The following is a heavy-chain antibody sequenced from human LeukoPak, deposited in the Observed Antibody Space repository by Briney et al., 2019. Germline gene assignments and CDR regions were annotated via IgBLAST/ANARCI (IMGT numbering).Heavy chain of an antibody. CDR1: GYTFTSYG. J-gene: IGHJ4*02. D-gene: IGHD3-22*01. CDR2: ISAYNGNT. V-gene: IGHV1-18*01. CDR3: ARGDKYYYDSSRFHFDY. Sequence: ASVKVSCKASGYTFTSYGISWVRQAPGQGLEWMGWISAYNGNTNYAQKLQGRVTMTTDTSTSTAYMELRSLRSDDTAVYYCARGDKYYYDSSRFHFDYWGQGTLVTVSS.